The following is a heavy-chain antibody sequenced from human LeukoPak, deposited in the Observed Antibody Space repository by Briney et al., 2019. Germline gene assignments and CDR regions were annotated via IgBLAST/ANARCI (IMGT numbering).Heavy chain of an antibody. J-gene: IGHJ4*02. CDR3: ARDPIAAEPDYFDY. Sequence: GGSLRLSCSASGFTFRTYAMHWVRQAPGKGLEWVAVIFDERNKFVADSVKGRFTISRDNSKNTLYLQMNSLRDEDTTVYYCARDPIAAEPDYFDYWGQGTLVTVSS. D-gene: IGHD1-14*01. V-gene: IGHV3-30*04. CDR1: GFTFRTYA. CDR2: IFDERNK.